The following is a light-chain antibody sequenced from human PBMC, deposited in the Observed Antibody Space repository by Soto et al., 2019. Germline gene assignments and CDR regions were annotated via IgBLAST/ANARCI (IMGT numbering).Light chain of an antibody. Sequence: EIVMTQSPATLSVSLGERATLSCRASQSVSTKLAWYRHKPCQAPSLLIYGASTRATGIPARFSGSRSGTEFSLTINSLQSEDFAVYYCQQYKNWPHFTFGPGTPVDIK. V-gene: IGKV3-15*01. CDR2: GAS. J-gene: IGKJ3*01. CDR1: QSVSTK. CDR3: QQYKNWPHFT.